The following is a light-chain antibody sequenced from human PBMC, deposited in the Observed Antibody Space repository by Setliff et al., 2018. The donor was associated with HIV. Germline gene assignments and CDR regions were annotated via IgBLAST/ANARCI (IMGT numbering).Light chain of an antibody. J-gene: IGLJ1*01. CDR2: EVS. CDR3: SSYTSSSTYV. V-gene: IGLV2-14*01. Sequence: SALTQPASVSGSPGQSITISCTGTSSDVGGYNYVFWYQQHPGKAPKLMIYEVSNRPSGVSNRFSGSKSGNTASLTISGLQAEDEADYSCSSYTSSSTYVFGTGTKVTVL. CDR1: SSDVGGYNY.